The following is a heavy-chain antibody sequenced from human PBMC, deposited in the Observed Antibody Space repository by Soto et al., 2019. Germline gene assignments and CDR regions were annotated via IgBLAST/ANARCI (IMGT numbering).Heavy chain of an antibody. J-gene: IGHJ4*02. Sequence: QVQLVESGGGVVQPGRSLRLSCAASGFTFSSYGMHWVRQAPGKGLEWVAVISYDGSNKYYADSVKDRFTISRDNSKNTLYLQMNSLRAEDTAVYYCAREIAVAGTHYFDYWGQGTLVTVSS. CDR2: ISYDGSNK. CDR1: GFTFSSYG. V-gene: IGHV3-30*03. D-gene: IGHD6-19*01. CDR3: AREIAVAGTHYFDY.